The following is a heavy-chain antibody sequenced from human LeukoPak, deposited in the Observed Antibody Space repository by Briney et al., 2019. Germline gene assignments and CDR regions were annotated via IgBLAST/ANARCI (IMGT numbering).Heavy chain of an antibody. D-gene: IGHD3-22*01. CDR1: GASISSGSYY. CDR3: ARDRGYYDSSANYYFRAFDI. J-gene: IGHJ3*02. Sequence: PSQTLSLTCTVSGASISSGSYYWSWIRQPAGKGLEWIGRIYTSGGPNYNPSLKSRVTISVDTSKSQFSLKLSSVTATATAVYYCARDRGYYDSSANYYFRAFDIWGQGTMVTVSS. V-gene: IGHV4-61*02. CDR2: IYTSGGP.